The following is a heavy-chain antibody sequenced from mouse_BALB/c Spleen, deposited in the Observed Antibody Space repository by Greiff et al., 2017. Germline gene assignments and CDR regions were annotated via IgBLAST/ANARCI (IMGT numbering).Heavy chain of an antibody. J-gene: IGHJ3*01. CDR2: IYPGNVNT. CDR3: ARGFEVPAWFAY. CDR1: GYTFTSYY. Sequence: QVQLQQSGPELVKPGASVRISCKASGYTFTSYYIHWVKQRPGQGLEWIGWIYPGNVNTKYNEKFKGKATLTADKSSSTAYMQLSSLTSEDSAVYFCARGFEVPAWFAYWGQGTLVTVSA. V-gene: IGHV1S56*01. D-gene: IGHD2-14*01.